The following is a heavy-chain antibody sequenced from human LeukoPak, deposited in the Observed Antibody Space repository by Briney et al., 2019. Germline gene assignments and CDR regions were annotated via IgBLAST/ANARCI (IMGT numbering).Heavy chain of an antibody. CDR3: ASPGGPYYYYGMDV. J-gene: IGHJ6*02. D-gene: IGHD3-10*01. Sequence: KPSETLSLTCAVYGGSFSGYYWSWIRQPPGKGLEWIGSIYYSGSTYYNPSLKSRVTISVDTSKNQFSLKLSSVTAADTAVYYCASPGGPYYYYGMDVWGQGTTVTVSS. CDR2: IYYSGST. V-gene: IGHV4-34*01. CDR1: GGSFSGYY.